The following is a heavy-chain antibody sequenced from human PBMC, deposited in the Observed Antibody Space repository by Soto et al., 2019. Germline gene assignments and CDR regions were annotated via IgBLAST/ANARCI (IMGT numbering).Heavy chain of an antibody. V-gene: IGHV4-30-4*01. Sequence: SETLSLTCTVSGGSISSGDYYWSWIRQPPGKGLEWIGYIYYSGSTYYNPSLKSRVTISVDTSKNQFSLKLSSVTAADTAVYYCARGGIAAPYNWFDPWGQGTLVTVSS. CDR1: GGSISSGDYY. CDR3: ARGGIAAPYNWFDP. CDR2: IYYSGST. D-gene: IGHD6-6*01. J-gene: IGHJ5*02.